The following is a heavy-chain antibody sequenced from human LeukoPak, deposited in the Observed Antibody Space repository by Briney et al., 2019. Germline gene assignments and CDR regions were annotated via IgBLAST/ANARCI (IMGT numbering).Heavy chain of an antibody. CDR3: AKSDTFYDSSGRSYCDY. D-gene: IGHD3-22*01. Sequence: GGSLRLSCAGSGFAFNDYGMSWVSQAPGKGLKWVAFIRHDGTNKFYADSVKGRFTISRDDSKNTLYIQMNSLRAEDTAVYYCAKSDTFYDSSGRSYCDYWGQGTLVTVSS. V-gene: IGHV3-30*02. CDR1: GFAFNDYG. J-gene: IGHJ4*02. CDR2: IRHDGTNK.